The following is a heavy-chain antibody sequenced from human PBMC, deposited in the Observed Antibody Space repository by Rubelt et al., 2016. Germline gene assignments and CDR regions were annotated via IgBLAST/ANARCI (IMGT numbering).Heavy chain of an antibody. CDR2: IYSGGNT. CDR3: ARDSSGWYYFDY. D-gene: IGHD6-19*01. V-gene: IGHV3-53*01. J-gene: IGHJ4*02. Sequence: GKGLEWVSVIYSGGNTNYADSVKGRFTISRDNSKNTLYLQMNNLRAEDTAVYYCARDSSGWYYFDYWGQGTLVTVSS.